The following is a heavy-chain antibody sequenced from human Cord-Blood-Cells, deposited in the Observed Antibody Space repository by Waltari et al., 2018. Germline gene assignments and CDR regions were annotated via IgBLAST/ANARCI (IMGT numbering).Heavy chain of an antibody. Sequence: QVQLQESGPGLVKPSETLSLTCAVSGYSISSGYYWGWIRQPPGKGLEWIGSIYHSGDTYYNPSLKSRVTISVDTSKNQFSLKLSSVTAADTAVYYCARRRELLGFDYLGQGTLVTVSS. CDR1: GYSISSGYY. J-gene: IGHJ4*02. CDR3: ARRRELLGFDY. D-gene: IGHD1-26*01. V-gene: IGHV4-38-2*01. CDR2: IYHSGDT.